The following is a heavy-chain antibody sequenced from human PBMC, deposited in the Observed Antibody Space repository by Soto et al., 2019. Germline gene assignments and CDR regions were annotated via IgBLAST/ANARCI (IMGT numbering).Heavy chain of an antibody. J-gene: IGHJ5*02. CDR3: AKSIAVAAGWFDP. CDR1: GFTFSSYG. CDR2: ISYDGRNE. D-gene: IGHD6-19*01. V-gene: IGHV3-30*18. Sequence: GGSLRLSCVGSGFTFSSYGMHWVRQAPGRGLEWLAFISYDGRNEYYADSEKGRFTISRDNAKNTLYLQMDSLRPEDTAVYYCAKSIAVAAGWFDPCGQGALVTVSS.